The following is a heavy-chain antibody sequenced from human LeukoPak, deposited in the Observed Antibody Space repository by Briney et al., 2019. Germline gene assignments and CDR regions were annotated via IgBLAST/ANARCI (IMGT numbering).Heavy chain of an antibody. J-gene: IGHJ4*02. V-gene: IGHV1-2*02. Sequence: GASVKVSCKASGYTFTGYYMHWVRQAPGQGLEWMGWINPNSGGTNSAQKFQGRVTMTRDTSISTAYMELSRLRSGDTAVYYCARVGGDFAIDYWGQGTLVTVSS. CDR2: INPNSGGT. CDR1: GYTFTGYY. D-gene: IGHD3-16*01. CDR3: ARVGGDFAIDY.